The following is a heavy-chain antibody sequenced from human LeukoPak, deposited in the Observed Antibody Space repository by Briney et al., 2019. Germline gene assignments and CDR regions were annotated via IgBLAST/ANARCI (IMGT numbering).Heavy chain of an antibody. V-gene: IGHV3-48*01. CDR3: ARDGRGTNGVSYYYMDV. D-gene: IGHD2-8*01. CDR1: GFTFSSYS. CDR2: ISSSSSTI. Sequence: PGGSLRLSCAASGFTFSSYSMNWVRQAPGKGLEWVSYISSSSSTIYYADSVKGRFTISRDNAKNSLYLQMNSLRAEDTAVYYCARDGRGTNGVSYYYMDVWGKGTTVIVSS. J-gene: IGHJ6*03.